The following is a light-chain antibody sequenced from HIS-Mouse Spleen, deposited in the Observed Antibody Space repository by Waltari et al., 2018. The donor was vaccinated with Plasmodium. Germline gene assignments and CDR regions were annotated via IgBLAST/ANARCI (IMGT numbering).Light chain of an antibody. CDR2: AAS. CDR1: QSISSY. J-gene: IGKJ1*01. CDR3: RQSYSAWT. V-gene: IGKV1-39*01. Sequence: DIQMTQSPSSLSASVGDTVTITCRASQSISSYLNWYQQKPGQAPKLLIYAASSLQSGVPSRVSVSGSGTHFSLSISSLQREEFATDYCRQSYSAWTFGQGTKVEIK.